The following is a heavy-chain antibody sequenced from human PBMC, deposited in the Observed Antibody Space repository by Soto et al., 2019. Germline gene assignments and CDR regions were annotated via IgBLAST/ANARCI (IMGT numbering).Heavy chain of an antibody. Sequence: GSLRLSCVASGFTFSDHYMDWVRQAPGKGLEWVGRTRNKAKSYTTEYAASVKGRFTISRDDSKDSLYLQMNSLKTEDTAVYYCARGATAATRYYYGLDAWGQGTTVTVS. CDR1: GFTFSDHY. CDR3: ARGATAATRYYYGLDA. V-gene: IGHV3-72*01. J-gene: IGHJ6*02. D-gene: IGHD6-13*01. CDR2: TRNKAKSYTT.